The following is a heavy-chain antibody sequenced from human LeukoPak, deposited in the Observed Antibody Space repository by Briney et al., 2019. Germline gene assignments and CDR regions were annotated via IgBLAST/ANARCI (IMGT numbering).Heavy chain of an antibody. Sequence: GGSLRLSCATSGFTFSSYWMSWVRQAPGKGLEWVADIKEDGSEKYYVDSVKGRFTISRDNAKNSLYLQMNSLRAEDTAVYYCAREEPQVVSIDYWSQGTLVTVSS. CDR2: IKEDGSEK. CDR1: GFTFSSYW. V-gene: IGHV3-7*01. D-gene: IGHD2-8*02. CDR3: AREEPQVVSIDY. J-gene: IGHJ4*02.